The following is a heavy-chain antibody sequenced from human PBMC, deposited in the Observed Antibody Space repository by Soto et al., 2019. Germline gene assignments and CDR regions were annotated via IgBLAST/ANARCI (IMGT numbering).Heavy chain of an antibody. J-gene: IGHJ4*02. D-gene: IGHD2-2*02. CDR3: ARDHRYYCSSTSCYRGEGFDY. V-gene: IGHV1-18*01. CDR1: GYTFTSYG. Sequence: GASVKVSCKASGYTFTSYGISWVRQAPGQGLEWMGWISAYNGNTNYAQKLQGRVTMTTDTSTSTAYMELRSLRSDDTAVYYCARDHRYYCSSTSCYRGEGFDYWGQGTLVTVS. CDR2: ISAYNGNT.